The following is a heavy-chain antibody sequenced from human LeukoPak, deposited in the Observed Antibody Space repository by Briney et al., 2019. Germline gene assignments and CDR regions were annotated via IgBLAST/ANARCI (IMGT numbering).Heavy chain of an antibody. V-gene: IGHV4-39*07. CDR1: GDSISSSTYY. Sequence: PSETLSLTCTVSGDSISSSTYYWGWIRQPPGKGLEWIASIYYTGITDYNPSLRSRVTISVDTSKNQFSLKLSSVTAADTAVYYCARVVTRLTVNWFDPWGQGTLVTVSS. CDR3: ARVVTRLTVNWFDP. CDR2: IYYTGIT. J-gene: IGHJ5*02. D-gene: IGHD6-6*01.